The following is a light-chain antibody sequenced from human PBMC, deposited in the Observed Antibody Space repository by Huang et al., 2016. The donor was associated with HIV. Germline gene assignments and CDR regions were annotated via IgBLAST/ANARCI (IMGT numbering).Light chain of an antibody. Sequence: EIVLTQSPATLSLSPGERATLSCRASQSVSSYLAWFQQKPGQAPRRLIYDASNRATGIPARFSGSGSGTDFTLTISSLEPEDFAVYYCQQRSYWPLTFGGGTKVEI. CDR2: DAS. CDR3: QQRSYWPLT. CDR1: QSVSSY. V-gene: IGKV3-11*01. J-gene: IGKJ4*01.